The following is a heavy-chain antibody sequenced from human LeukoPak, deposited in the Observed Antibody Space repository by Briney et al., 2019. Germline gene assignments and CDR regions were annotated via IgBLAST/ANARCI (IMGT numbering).Heavy chain of an antibody. CDR3: ARDRPYSSSSFDY. J-gene: IGHJ4*02. D-gene: IGHD6-6*01. V-gene: IGHV3-21*01. Sequence: GGSLRLSCAAPGFTFSSYSMNWVRQAPGKGLERVSSINSSSSYIYYADSVKGRFTISRDNAKNSLYLQMNSLRAEDTAVYYCARDRPYSSSSFDYWGQGTLVTVSS. CDR2: INSSSSYI. CDR1: GFTFSSYS.